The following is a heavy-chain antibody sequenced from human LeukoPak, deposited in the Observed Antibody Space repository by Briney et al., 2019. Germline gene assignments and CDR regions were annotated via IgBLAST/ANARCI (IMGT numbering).Heavy chain of an antibody. Sequence: ASVKVSCKASGGTFSSYAISWVRQAPGQGLEWMGGIIPIFGTANYAQKFQGRVTITADESASTAYMELSSLRSEDTAVYYRARERGRVAAAGPGYFQHWGQGTLVTVSS. V-gene: IGHV1-69*13. D-gene: IGHD6-13*01. CDR2: IIPIFGTA. CDR1: GGTFSSYA. J-gene: IGHJ1*01. CDR3: ARERGRVAAAGPGYFQH.